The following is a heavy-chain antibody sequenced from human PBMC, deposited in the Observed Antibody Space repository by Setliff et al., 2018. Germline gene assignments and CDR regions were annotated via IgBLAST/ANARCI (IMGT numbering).Heavy chain of an antibody. CDR1: GLSFSSYA. V-gene: IGHV3-23*01. J-gene: IGHJ4*02. D-gene: IGHD3-22*01. Sequence: GGSLRLSCVASGLSFSSYAINWVRQAPGKGLEWVSGISGSGGSTYYADSVKGRFTISGDNSKNTLYLQMNSLRAEDTAVYFCAKSPVAYCSGYYVFDYWGQGTLVTVSS. CDR3: AKSPVAYCSGYYVFDY. CDR2: ISGSGGST.